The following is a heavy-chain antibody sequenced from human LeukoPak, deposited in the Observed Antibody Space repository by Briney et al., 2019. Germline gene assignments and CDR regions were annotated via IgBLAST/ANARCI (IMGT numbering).Heavy chain of an antibody. Sequence: GGPLRLSCAASGFTFSSYAMHWVRQAPGKGLEWVAVISYDGSSKYYADSVKGRFTISRDNSKNTLYLQMNSLRAEDTAVYYCARGGDGYDYWGQGTLVTVSS. V-gene: IGHV3-30-3*01. D-gene: IGHD5-24*01. CDR2: ISYDGSSK. CDR1: GFTFSSYA. J-gene: IGHJ4*02. CDR3: ARGGDGYDY.